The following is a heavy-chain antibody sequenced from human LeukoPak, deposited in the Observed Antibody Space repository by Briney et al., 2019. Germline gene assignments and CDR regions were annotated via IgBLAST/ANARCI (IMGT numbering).Heavy chain of an antibody. CDR2: IIPIFGTA. Sequence: ASVKVSCKASGGTFSSYASSWVRQAPGQGLEWMGGIIPIFGTANYAQKFQGRVTITADESTSTAYMELSSLRSEDTAVYYCARSAVAGNSIFDYWGQGTLVTVSS. J-gene: IGHJ4*02. CDR3: ARSAVAGNSIFDY. D-gene: IGHD6-19*01. CDR1: GGTFSSYA. V-gene: IGHV1-69*13.